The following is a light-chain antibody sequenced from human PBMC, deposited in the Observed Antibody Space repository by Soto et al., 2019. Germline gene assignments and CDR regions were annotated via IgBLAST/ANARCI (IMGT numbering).Light chain of an antibody. CDR3: QQHNSLPIT. J-gene: IGKJ5*01. Sequence: DIQMTQSPSTLSSSVGYXXTSTCRASQSISSWLAWYQQKPGKAPKLLIYDASTLESGVPSRFTGRGSGTEFTLTINSLQADDFATYYCQQHNSLPITFGQGTRLEIK. CDR1: QSISSW. V-gene: IGKV1-5*01. CDR2: DAS.